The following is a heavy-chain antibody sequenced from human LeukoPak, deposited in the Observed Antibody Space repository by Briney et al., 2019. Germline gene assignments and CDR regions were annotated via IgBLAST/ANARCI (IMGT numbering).Heavy chain of an antibody. CDR2: INQHGSEK. D-gene: IGHD4-23*01. Sequence: QPGGSLRLSCAASGFTFSSHWMGWVRQAPGKGLEWVANINQHGSEKYYVDSMKGRFAISRDNARNSLYLQLNSLRAEDTAVYYCERAGYGGARDYWGQGTLVTVSS. J-gene: IGHJ4*02. CDR1: GFTFSSHW. V-gene: IGHV3-7*03. CDR3: ERAGYGGARDY.